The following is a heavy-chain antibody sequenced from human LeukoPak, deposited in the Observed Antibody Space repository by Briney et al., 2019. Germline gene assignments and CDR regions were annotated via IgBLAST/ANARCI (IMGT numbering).Heavy chain of an antibody. CDR1: GGSFSGYY. CDR2: INHSGST. V-gene: IGHV4-34*01. J-gene: IGHJ3*02. CDR3: ARAVGRYGRAFDI. D-gene: IGHD1-14*01. Sequence: SETLSLTCAVYGGSFSGYYWSWIRQPPGKGLEWIGEINHSGSTNYNPSLKSRVTISVDTSKNQSSLKLSSVTAADTAVYYCARAVGRYGRAFDIWGQGTMVTVSS.